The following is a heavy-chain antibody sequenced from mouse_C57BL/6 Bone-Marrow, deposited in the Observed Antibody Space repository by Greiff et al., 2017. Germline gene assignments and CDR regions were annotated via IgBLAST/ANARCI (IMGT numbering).Heavy chain of an antibody. CDR2: IYPGDGDT. CDR1: GYAFSSSW. Sequence: QVQLQPSGPELVKPGASVKISCKASGYAFSSSWMNWVKQRPGKGLEWIGRIYPGDGDTNYNGKFKGKATLTADKSSSTAYMQLSSLTSEDSAVYFCARAPYGRYAMDYWGQGTSVTVSS. V-gene: IGHV1-82*01. J-gene: IGHJ4*01. D-gene: IGHD1-1*01. CDR3: ARAPYGRYAMDY.